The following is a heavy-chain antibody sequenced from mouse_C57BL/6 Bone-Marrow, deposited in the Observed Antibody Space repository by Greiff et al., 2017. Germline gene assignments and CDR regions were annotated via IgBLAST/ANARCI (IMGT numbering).Heavy chain of an antibody. CDR2: ISSGSSTI. CDR3: ASWFAY. Sequence: EVHLVESGGGLVKPGGSLKFSCAASGFTFSDYGMHWVRQAPEKGLEWVAYISSGSSTIYYADTVKGRFTISRDNAKNTLFLQMTSLRSEDTAMYYCASWFAYWGQGTLVTVSA. V-gene: IGHV5-17*01. CDR1: GFTFSDYG. J-gene: IGHJ3*01.